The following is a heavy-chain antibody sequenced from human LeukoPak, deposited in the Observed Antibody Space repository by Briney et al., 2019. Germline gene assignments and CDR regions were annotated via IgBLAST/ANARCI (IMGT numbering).Heavy chain of an antibody. J-gene: IGHJ4*02. CDR2: ISYDGSNK. CDR1: GFTFSNYG. D-gene: IGHD2-15*01. Sequence: GGSLRLSCAASGFTFSNYGMHWVRQAPGRGLEWVALISYDGSNKYYADSVKGRFTISRDNFKNTLYLQMNSLRAEDTAVYYCARGVGYCSGGTCYHDCWGQGTLATVSS. V-gene: IGHV3-30*03. CDR3: ARGVGYCSGGTCYHDC.